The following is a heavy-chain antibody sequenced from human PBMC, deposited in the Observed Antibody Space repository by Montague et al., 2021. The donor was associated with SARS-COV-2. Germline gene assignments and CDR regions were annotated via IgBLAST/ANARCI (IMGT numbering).Heavy chain of an antibody. J-gene: IGHJ4*02. CDR3: AGVRITMIIVVTYFDY. Sequence: TLSLTCTVSGGSISSGGYYWSWIRQHPGKGLEWIGYIYYSGSTYYNPSLKSRVTISVDTSKNQFSLKLSSVTAADTAVYYCAGVRITMIIVVTYFDYWGQGTLVTVSS. V-gene: IGHV4-31*03. CDR1: GGSISSGGYY. CDR2: IYYSGST. D-gene: IGHD3-22*01.